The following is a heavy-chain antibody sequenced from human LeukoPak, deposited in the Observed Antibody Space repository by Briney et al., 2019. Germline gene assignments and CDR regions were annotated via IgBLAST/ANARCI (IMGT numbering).Heavy chain of an antibody. J-gene: IGHJ3*02. CDR2: ISWNSGTI. Sequence: GGSLRLSFAASGFTFGDYSMHWVRQAPGEGLGWVSGISWNSGTIGYADSVKGRFTISRDNAKNSLYLQMNSLRAEDMALYYCAKDRSSGGDAFDIWGQGTMVTVSS. D-gene: IGHD6-6*01. V-gene: IGHV3-9*03. CDR1: GFTFGDYS. CDR3: AKDRSSGGDAFDI.